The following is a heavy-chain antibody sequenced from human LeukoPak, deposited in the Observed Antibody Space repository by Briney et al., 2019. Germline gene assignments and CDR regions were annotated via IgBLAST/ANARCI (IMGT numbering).Heavy chain of an antibody. CDR1: GHTLTELS. D-gene: IGHD2-2*01. CDR2: FDPEDGET. J-gene: IGHJ6*04. CDR3: ATPGVPAAKWGYYYGMDV. V-gene: IGHV1-24*01. Sequence: ASVKVSCKVSGHTLTELSMHWVRQAPGKGLEWMGGFDPEDGETIYAQKFQGRVTMTEDTSTDTAYMELSSLRSEDTAVYYCATPGVPAAKWGYYYGMDVWGKGTTVTVSS.